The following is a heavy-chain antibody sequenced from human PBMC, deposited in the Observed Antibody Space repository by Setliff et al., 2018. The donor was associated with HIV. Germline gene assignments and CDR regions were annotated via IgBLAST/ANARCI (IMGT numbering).Heavy chain of an antibody. J-gene: IGHJ5*02. Sequence: LETLSLTCAVSGYSISSGYYWGWIRQPPGKGLEWIGSIYHSGSTYYNPSLKSRVTISVDTSKNQFSLKLSSVTAADTAVYYCARRLVVTRGNWFDPWGQGTLVTVSS. V-gene: IGHV4-38-2*01. CDR1: GYSISSGYY. CDR2: IYHSGST. D-gene: IGHD2-15*01. CDR3: ARRLVVTRGNWFDP.